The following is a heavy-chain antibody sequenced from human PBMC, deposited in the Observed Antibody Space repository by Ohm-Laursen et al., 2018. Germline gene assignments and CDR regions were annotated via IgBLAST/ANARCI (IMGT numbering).Heavy chain of an antibody. J-gene: IGHJ5*02. CDR3: AKSVVYYDFWSGYSA. CDR1: GFTFSSYG. CDR2: ISYDGSNK. Sequence: SLRLSCAASGFTFSSYGMHWVRQAPGKGLEWVAVISYDGSNKYYADSVKGRFTISRDNSKNTLYLQMNSLRAEDTDVYYCAKSVVYYDFWSGYSAWGQGTLVTVSS. V-gene: IGHV3-30*18. D-gene: IGHD3-3*01.